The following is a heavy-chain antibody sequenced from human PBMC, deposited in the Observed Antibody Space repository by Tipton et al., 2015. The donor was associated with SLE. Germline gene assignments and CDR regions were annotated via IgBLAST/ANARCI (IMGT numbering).Heavy chain of an antibody. CDR2: INHSGST. J-gene: IGHJ4*02. CDR1: GGSFSGYY. CDR3: ARVTPGYSSGWYYFDY. V-gene: IGHV4-34*01. D-gene: IGHD6-19*01. Sequence: TLSLTCAVYGGSFSGYYWSWIRQPPGKGLEWIGEINHSGSTNYNPSLKTRVTISVDTSKNQFSLKLTSVTAADTAVYYCARVTPGYSSGWYYFDYWGQGTLVTVSS.